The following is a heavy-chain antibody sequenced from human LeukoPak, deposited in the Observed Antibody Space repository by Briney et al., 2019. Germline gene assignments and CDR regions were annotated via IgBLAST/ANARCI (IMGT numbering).Heavy chain of an antibody. J-gene: IGHJ6*02. D-gene: IGHD4-23*01. CDR3: AREGDFGGIPGYYYGLDV. Sequence: GGSLRLSCVASGFTFSSYSMNWVRQAPGKGLEWVSCTGSSRSYSFYGDPVKGRFTISGDNAKNSLYLQMNSLRAEDTAVYYCAREGDFGGIPGYYYGLDVWGQGTTVTVSS. V-gene: IGHV3-21*01. CDR1: GFTFSSYS. CDR2: TGSSRSYS.